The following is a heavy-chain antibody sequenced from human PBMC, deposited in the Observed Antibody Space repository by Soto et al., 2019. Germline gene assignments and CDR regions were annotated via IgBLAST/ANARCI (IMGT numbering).Heavy chain of an antibody. CDR2: ISYSGST. D-gene: IGHD3-10*01. J-gene: IGHJ6*02. CDR3: ARSGSGTYGMDV. Sequence: QVQLQESGPGLVKPSQTLSLTCTVSGGSISSGGYYWSWIRQHPGKGLEWIGYISYSGSTYYNPSLKSRVTISVDTSKNQFSLKLSSVTAAVTAVYYCARSGSGTYGMDVWGQGTTVTVSS. CDR1: GGSISSGGYY. V-gene: IGHV4-31*03.